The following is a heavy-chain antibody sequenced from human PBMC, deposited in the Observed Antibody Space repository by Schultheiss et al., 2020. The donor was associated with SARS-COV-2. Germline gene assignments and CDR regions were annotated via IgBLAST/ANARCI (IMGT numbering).Heavy chain of an antibody. CDR1: GYTFTSYG. Sequence: ASVKVSCKASGYTFTSYGISWVRQAPGQGLEWMGWISAYNGNTNYAQKLQGRVTMTTDTSTSTAYMELRSLRSDDTAVYYCAREISSSWSEGYYYYGMDVWGQGTTVTVSS. J-gene: IGHJ6*02. CDR2: ISAYNGNT. D-gene: IGHD6-13*01. CDR3: AREISSSWSEGYYYYGMDV. V-gene: IGHV1-18*01.